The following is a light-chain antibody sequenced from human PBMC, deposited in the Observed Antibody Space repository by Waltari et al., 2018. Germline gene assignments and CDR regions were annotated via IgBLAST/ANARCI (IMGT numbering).Light chain of an antibody. CDR1: KLGNRY. CDR3: QTWDSSTGV. Sequence: SYELTQPPSVSVSPGQTASITCSGDKLGNRYASWYQQKPGQSPLLVIYNDNKRPSGIPERFSGSNSGNTATLTISGTQAVDEADYFCQTWDSSTGVFGTGTQVTVL. J-gene: IGLJ1*01. CDR2: NDN. V-gene: IGLV3-1*01.